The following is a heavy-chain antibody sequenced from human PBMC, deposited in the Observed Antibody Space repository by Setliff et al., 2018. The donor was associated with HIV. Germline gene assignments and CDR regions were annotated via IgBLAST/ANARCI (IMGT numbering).Heavy chain of an antibody. D-gene: IGHD3-3*01. CDR1: GGSISSSSNY. CDR3: ARHDFWSGYHNWFDP. V-gene: IGHV4-39*01. CDR2: IYYSGST. J-gene: IGHJ5*02. Sequence: SETMSLTCTVSGGSISSSSNYWGWIRQHPGKGLEWIGNIYYSGSTYYNPTLKTRVTISVDMSKNQFSLRLTSVTAADMAMYYCARHDFWSGYHNWFDPWGQGTLVTVSS.